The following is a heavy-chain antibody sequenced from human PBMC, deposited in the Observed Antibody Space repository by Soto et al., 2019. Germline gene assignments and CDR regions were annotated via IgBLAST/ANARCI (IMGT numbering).Heavy chain of an antibody. D-gene: IGHD2-15*01. CDR1: GYTFTSYV. V-gene: IGHV1-18*04. Sequence: ASVKVSCKASGYTFTSYVISWVLQAPGQGLDWMGWISAYNGNTKYAQDLQGRVTMTTDTSTSTAYMELRSLRSDDTAVYYCARFTGGSYNTYYFYYGMDVWGQGTTVTVSS. CDR3: ARFTGGSYNTYYFYYGMDV. CDR2: ISAYNGNT. J-gene: IGHJ6*02.